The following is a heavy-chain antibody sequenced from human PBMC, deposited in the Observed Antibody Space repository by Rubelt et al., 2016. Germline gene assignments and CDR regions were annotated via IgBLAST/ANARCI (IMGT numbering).Heavy chain of an antibody. J-gene: IGHJ5*02. Sequence: EVQLLESGGGLVQPGGSLRLSCVASGFAFSYYAMTWVRQAPGKGLEWVSVLTGHADTIYYADSVKGRFTISRDNSKNTLYLEMNSLRAEDTAVYYCAKFRLYSDDKWFDPWGQGTLVTVSS. V-gene: IGHV3-23*01. CDR2: LTGHADTI. D-gene: IGHD4-17*01. CDR1: GFAFSYYA. CDR3: AKFRLYSDDKWFDP.